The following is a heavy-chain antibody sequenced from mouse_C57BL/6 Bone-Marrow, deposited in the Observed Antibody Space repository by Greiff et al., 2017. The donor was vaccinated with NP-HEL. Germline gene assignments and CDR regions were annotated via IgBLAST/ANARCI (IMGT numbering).Heavy chain of an antibody. CDR3: ARDASDYYYAMDY. V-gene: IGHV7-1*01. D-gene: IGHD3-1*01. Sequence: EVKVVDSGGGLVQSGRSLRLSCATSGFTFSDFYMEWVRQAPGKGLEWIAASRNKANDYTTEYSASVKGRFIVSRDTSQSILYLQMNALRAEDTAIYYCARDASDYYYAMDYWGQGTSVTVSS. J-gene: IGHJ4*01. CDR2: SRNKANDYTT. CDR1: GFTFSDFY.